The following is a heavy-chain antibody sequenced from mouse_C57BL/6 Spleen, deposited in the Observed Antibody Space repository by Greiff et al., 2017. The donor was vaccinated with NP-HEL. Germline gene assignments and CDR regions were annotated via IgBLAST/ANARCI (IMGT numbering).Heavy chain of an antibody. V-gene: IGHV7-3*01. Sequence: EVMLVESGGGLVQPGGSLSLSCAASGFTFTDYYMSWVRQPPGKALEWLGFIRNKANGYTTDYSASVRGRFTIARDNSQSILYLQMNALRAEDSATYYCARHDGYYPDYWGQGTTLTVSS. CDR2: IRNKANGYTT. D-gene: IGHD2-3*01. CDR3: ARHDGYYPDY. J-gene: IGHJ2*01. CDR1: GFTFTDYY.